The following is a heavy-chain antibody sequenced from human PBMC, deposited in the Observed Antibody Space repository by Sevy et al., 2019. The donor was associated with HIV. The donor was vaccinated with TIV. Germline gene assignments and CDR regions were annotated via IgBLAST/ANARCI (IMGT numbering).Heavy chain of an antibody. CDR2: LSFGCGEI. V-gene: IGHV3-23*01. D-gene: IGHD2-8*01. CDR3: AREGCTKPQDY. CDR1: GFTFSKYS. Sequence: GGSLRLSCAASGFTFSKYSMSWVRQPPGKGLEWVSTLSFGCGEINYADSVKGRFTISRDNSKSSVYLQMNNLRPEDTAVYYCAREGCTKPQDYWGQGPLVTVSS. J-gene: IGHJ4*02.